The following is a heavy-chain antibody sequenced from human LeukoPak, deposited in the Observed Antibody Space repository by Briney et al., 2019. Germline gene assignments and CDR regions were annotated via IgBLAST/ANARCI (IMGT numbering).Heavy chain of an antibody. CDR1: GDSVSGNSAA. V-gene: IGHV6-1*01. CDR3: ARERYYDSTGFFHFDQ. J-gene: IGHJ4*02. Sequence: SQTLSLTCAISGDSVSGNSAAWDWLRQSPSRGLEWLGRTYYRSKWYNDYAPSVKSRITINQDTSKNQFSLQLNSVTPEDTAVYYCARERYYDSTGFFHFDQWGQGTLVTVSS. D-gene: IGHD3-22*01. CDR2: TYYRSKWYN.